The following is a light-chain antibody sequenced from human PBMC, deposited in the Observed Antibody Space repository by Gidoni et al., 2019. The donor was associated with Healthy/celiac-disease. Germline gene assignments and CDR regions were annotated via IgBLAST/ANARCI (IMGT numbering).Light chain of an antibody. CDR1: QGSSSY. Sequence: AIRMTQYPSSFSASTGDRVTITCRASQGSSSYLAWYQQKPGKAPKLLIYAASTLQSGVPSRFSGSGSGTDFTLTISCLQSEDFATYYCQQYYSYPLTFGGGTKVEIK. J-gene: IGKJ4*01. CDR2: AAS. CDR3: QQYYSYPLT. V-gene: IGKV1-8*01.